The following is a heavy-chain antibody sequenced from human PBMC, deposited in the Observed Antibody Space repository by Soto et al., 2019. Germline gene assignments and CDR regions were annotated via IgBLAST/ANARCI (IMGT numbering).Heavy chain of an antibody. Sequence: GGSLRLSCAASGFTFSSYWMHWVRQAPGKGLVWVSRINSDGSSTSYADSVKGRFTISRDNAKNSLYLQMNSLKTEDTAVYYCTRVRHSGRDPKEVDYWGQGTLVTVSS. CDR3: TRVRHSGRDPKEVDY. CDR1: GFTFSSYW. D-gene: IGHD1-26*01. V-gene: IGHV3-74*01. J-gene: IGHJ4*02. CDR2: INSDGSST.